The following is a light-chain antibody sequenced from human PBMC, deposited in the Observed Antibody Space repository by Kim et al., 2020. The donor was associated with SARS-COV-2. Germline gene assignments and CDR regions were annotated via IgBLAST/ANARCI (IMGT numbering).Light chain of an antibody. V-gene: IGLV3-21*04. CDR2: YDS. CDR1: NIGSKS. Sequence: SYELTQPPSVSVAPGKTARITCGGNNIGSKSVHWNQQKPGQAPVLVIYYDSDRPSGIPERFSGSNSGNTATLTISRVEAGDEADYYCQVWDSSSDPSYVFGTGTKVTVL. J-gene: IGLJ1*01. CDR3: QVWDSSSDPSYV.